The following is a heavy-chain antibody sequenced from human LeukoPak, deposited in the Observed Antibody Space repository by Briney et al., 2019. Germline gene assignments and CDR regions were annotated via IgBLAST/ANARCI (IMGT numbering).Heavy chain of an antibody. CDR1: GGSISSGTYY. J-gene: IGHJ5*02. V-gene: IGHV4-39*07. Sequence: SETLSLTCTVSGGSISSGTYYWVWIRQPPGKGLDWIGTIYFTGSTYYNPSLKSRVTISVDTSKNQFSLRLSSVTAADTALYYCARRLGAGWFDPWGQGTLVTVSS. D-gene: IGHD3-16*01. CDR2: IYFTGST. CDR3: ARRLGAGWFDP.